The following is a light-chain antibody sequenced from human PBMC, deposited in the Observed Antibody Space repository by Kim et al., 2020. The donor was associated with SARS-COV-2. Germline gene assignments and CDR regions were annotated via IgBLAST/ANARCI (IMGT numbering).Light chain of an antibody. CDR3: QQRSSWPPT. Sequence: EIVLTQSPATLSLSPGERATLSCRASQSVSSYLAWYQQKPGQAPRLLIHDASNGATDIPARFSGSGSGTDFTLTISSLEPEDFAVYFCQQRSSWPPTFGQGTRLEIK. CDR1: QSVSSY. J-gene: IGKJ5*01. CDR2: DAS. V-gene: IGKV3-11*01.